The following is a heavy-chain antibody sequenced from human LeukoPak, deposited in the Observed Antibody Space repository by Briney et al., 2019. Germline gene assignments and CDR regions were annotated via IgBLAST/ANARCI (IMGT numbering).Heavy chain of an antibody. Sequence: TGGSLRLSCAASGFTFDDYAMHWVRQAPGKGLEWVAVIWYDASNKYYADSVKGRFTISRDNSKNTLYLQMNSLRAEDTAVYYCASPLDSSGYYLGYWGQGTLVTVSS. J-gene: IGHJ4*02. V-gene: IGHV3-33*08. CDR1: GFTFDDYA. CDR2: IWYDASNK. D-gene: IGHD3-22*01. CDR3: ASPLDSSGYYLGY.